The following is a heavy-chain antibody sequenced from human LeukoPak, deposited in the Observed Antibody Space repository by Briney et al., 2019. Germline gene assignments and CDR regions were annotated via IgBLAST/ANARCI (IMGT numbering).Heavy chain of an antibody. CDR3: ARVGYDSSGY. D-gene: IGHD3-22*01. Sequence: AGGSLRLSCAASGFTFNSYGMHWVRQAPGKGLEWVAVIWYDGSNKYYADFVKGRFTISRDNSKNTLYLQMNSLRAEDTAVYYCARVGYDSSGYWGQGTLVTVSS. CDR1: GFTFNSYG. V-gene: IGHV3-33*01. CDR2: IWYDGSNK. J-gene: IGHJ4*02.